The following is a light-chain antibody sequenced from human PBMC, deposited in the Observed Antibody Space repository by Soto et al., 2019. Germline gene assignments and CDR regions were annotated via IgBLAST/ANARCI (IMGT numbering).Light chain of an antibody. J-gene: IGKJ1*01. CDR3: QQYYRTPWT. CDR2: GAF. CDR1: QSVRSN. V-gene: IGKV3-15*01. Sequence: EIVMTQSPVTLSVSPGERATLSCRASQSVRSNLAWYQQKPGQAPSLLIYGAFTRATGIPTRFSGTGSGTEFTLTISSLQAEDVAVYYCQQYYRTPWTFGQGTKVDIK.